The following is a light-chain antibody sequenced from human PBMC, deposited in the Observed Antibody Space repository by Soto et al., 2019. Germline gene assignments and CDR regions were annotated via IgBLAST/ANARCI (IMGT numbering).Light chain of an antibody. J-gene: IGLJ1*01. V-gene: IGLV2-14*01. CDR2: VVN. CDR1: SSDVGGYDY. CDR3: SSYRDTSKLV. Sequence: QSALTQPASVSASPGQSITISCSGSSSDVGGYDYVSWYQQHPGKAPILVIYVVNNRPSGVSDRFSGSKSANTASLTISGVQADDEADYYCSSYRDTSKLVFGPGTKLTVL.